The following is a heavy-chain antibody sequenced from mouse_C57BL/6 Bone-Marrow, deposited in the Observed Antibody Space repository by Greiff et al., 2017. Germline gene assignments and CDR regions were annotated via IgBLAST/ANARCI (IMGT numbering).Heavy chain of an antibody. CDR1: GYTFTSYW. CDR2: IYPGSGCT. V-gene: IGHV1-55*01. CDR3: ARLVDYYSAY. Sequence: QVQLQQPGAELVKPGASVKMSCKASGYTFTSYWITWVKQRPGQGLEWIGDIYPGSGCTNYTEKFKSKATLTVDTSSSTAYMQLSILTSEHSAVYYCARLVDYYSAYWGQGTLVTVSA. J-gene: IGHJ3*01. D-gene: IGHD1-1*01.